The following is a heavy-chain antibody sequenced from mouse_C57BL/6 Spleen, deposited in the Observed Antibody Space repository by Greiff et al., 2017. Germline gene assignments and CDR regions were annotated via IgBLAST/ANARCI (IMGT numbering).Heavy chain of an antibody. Sequence: EVKLMESGPGLVKPSQSLSLTCSVTGYSITSGYYWNWIRQFPGNKLEWMGYISYDGSNNYNPSLKNRISITRDTSKNQFFLKLNSVTTEDTATYYCARGAGTGGFAYWGQGTLVTVSA. V-gene: IGHV3-6*01. D-gene: IGHD4-1*01. CDR3: ARGAGTGGFAY. CDR1: GYSITSGYY. J-gene: IGHJ3*01. CDR2: ISYDGSN.